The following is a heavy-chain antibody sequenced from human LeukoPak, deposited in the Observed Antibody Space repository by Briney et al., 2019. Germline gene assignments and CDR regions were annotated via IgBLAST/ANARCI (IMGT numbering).Heavy chain of an antibody. V-gene: IGHV1-46*01. CDR2: INPTSGSA. J-gene: IGHJ4*02. Sequence: ASVKVSCKASGYTFSGYSMHWVRQAPGQRPEWMGMINPTSGSASYAQTFQGSVTMTRDTSTSTLYMELSSLRSDDTAVYYCARDWAHGSFDFWGQGTPVIVSS. CDR1: GYTFSGYS. D-gene: IGHD3-10*01. CDR3: ARDWAHGSFDF.